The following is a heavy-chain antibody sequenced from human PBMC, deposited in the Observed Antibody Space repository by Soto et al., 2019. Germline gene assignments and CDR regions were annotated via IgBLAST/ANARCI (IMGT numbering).Heavy chain of an antibody. Sequence: SETLSLTCTVSGGSISSSSYYWGRIRQPPGKGLEWIGSIYYSGSTYYNPSLKSRVTISVDTSKNQFSLKLSSVTAADTAVYYCARLSNYDILTGEFDYWGQGTLVTVSS. J-gene: IGHJ4*02. CDR1: GGSISSSSYY. CDR2: IYYSGST. D-gene: IGHD3-9*01. CDR3: ARLSNYDILTGEFDY. V-gene: IGHV4-39*01.